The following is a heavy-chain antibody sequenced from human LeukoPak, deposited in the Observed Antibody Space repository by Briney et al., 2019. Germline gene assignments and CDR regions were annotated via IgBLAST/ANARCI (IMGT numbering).Heavy chain of an antibody. D-gene: IGHD3-10*01. J-gene: IGHJ4*02. CDR1: GGSISSSSYY. CDR3: ARRSDYYGSGSYSFDY. CDR2: IYYSGST. Sequence: PSETLSLTCTVSGGSISSSSYYWGWIRQPPGKGLEWIGSIYYSGSTYYNPSLKSRVTISVDTSKNQFSLKLSSVTAADTAVYYCARRSDYYGSGSYSFDYWGQGTLVTVSS. V-gene: IGHV4-39*01.